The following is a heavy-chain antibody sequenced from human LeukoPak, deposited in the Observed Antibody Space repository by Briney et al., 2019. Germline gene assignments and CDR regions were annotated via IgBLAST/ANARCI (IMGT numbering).Heavy chain of an antibody. Sequence: GGSLRLSCAAPGVDFDDHGMSWVRQAPGKGLEWLSGINWNGGTTDYADSVKGRFTISRDNAKNSLYLQMNSLRVEGTAFYYCVRDSGDYVGISYFDYWGQGTLVTVSS. CDR3: VRDSGDYVGISYFDY. J-gene: IGHJ4*02. V-gene: IGHV3-20*04. CDR1: GVDFDDHG. D-gene: IGHD4-17*01. CDR2: INWNGGTT.